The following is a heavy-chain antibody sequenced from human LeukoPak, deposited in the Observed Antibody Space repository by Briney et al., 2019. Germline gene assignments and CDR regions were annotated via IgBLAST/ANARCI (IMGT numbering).Heavy chain of an antibody. CDR2: VYYSGIT. V-gene: IGHV4-39*01. Sequence: LEWIGSVYYSGITYYNTSFKSRITISVDTSKTVLSLKLTSVTAADTAVYYCARGLRGYDFFLGDDYWGQGTLVTVSS. D-gene: IGHD5-12*01. J-gene: IGHJ4*02. CDR3: ARGLRGYDFFLGDDY.